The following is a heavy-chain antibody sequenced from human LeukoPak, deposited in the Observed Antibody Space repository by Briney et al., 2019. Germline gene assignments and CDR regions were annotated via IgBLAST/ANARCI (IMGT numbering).Heavy chain of an antibody. CDR3: AREGSDYDVDY. D-gene: IGHD5-12*01. V-gene: IGHV3-74*01. CDR2: IKSDGTTT. J-gene: IGHJ4*02. Sequence: SGGSLRLSCAASGFTFSTYWMHWVRQAPGKGLVWVSRIKSDGTTTSYADSVKGRFTISRDNAKNTLYLQMNSLRAEDTAVYYCAREGSDYDVDYWGQGTLVTVSS. CDR1: GFTFSTYW.